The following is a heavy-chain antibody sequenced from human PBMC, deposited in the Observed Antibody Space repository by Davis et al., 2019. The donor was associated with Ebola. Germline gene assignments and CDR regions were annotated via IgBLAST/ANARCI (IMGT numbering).Heavy chain of an antibody. CDR1: GFTFSSYA. CDR3: AREGRYYYYYGMDV. V-gene: IGHV3-30*14. CDR2: ISYDGSNK. Sequence: GESLKISCAASGFTFSSYAMHWVRQAPGKGLEWVAVISYDGSNKHYADSVKDRFTISRDNSKNTLYLQMNSLRAEDTAVYYCAREGRYYYYYGMDVWGQGTTVTVSS. J-gene: IGHJ6*02.